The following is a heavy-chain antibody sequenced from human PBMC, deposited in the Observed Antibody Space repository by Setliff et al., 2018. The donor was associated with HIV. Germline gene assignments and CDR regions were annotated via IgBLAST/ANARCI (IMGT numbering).Heavy chain of an antibody. CDR3: ARDSGRRNDALDI. Sequence: PSETLSLTCTVSGGSISSGDYYWNWLRQPPGKGLEWIRYIYYSGSTYYNPSLKSRVTISVDTSKNQFSLKLSPVTAADTAVYYCARDSGRRNDALDIWGQGTMVTVSS. J-gene: IGHJ3*02. D-gene: IGHD3-10*01. CDR2: IYYSGST. V-gene: IGHV4-30-4*08. CDR1: GGSISSGDYY.